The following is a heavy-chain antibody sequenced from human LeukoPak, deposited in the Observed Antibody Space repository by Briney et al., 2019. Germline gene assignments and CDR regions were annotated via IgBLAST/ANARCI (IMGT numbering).Heavy chain of an antibody. CDR3: ARATRELLHNWFDP. D-gene: IGHD1-26*01. CDR1: GGTFSSYA. J-gene: IGHJ5*02. V-gene: IGHV1-69*13. CDR2: IIPIFGTA. Sequence: ASVKVSCKASGGTFSSYAINWVRQAPGQGLEWMGGIIPIFGTANYAQKFQGRATITADESTSTAYMELSSLRSEDTAVYYCARATRELLHNWFDPWGQGTLVTVSS.